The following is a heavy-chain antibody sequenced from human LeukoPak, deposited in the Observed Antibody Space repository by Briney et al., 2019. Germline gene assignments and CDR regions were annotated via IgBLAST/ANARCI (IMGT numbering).Heavy chain of an antibody. D-gene: IGHD3-10*01. CDR3: ARATYYYGSGSYSYYMDV. J-gene: IGHJ6*03. V-gene: IGHV4-59*01. CDR2: IYYSGST. CDR1: GFTFSSYW. Sequence: GSLRLSCAASGFTFSSYWMSWVRQPPGKGLEWIGSIYYSGSTNYNPSLKSRVTISVDTSKNQFSLKLSSVTAADTAVYYCARATYYYGSGSYSYYMDVWGKGTTVTISS.